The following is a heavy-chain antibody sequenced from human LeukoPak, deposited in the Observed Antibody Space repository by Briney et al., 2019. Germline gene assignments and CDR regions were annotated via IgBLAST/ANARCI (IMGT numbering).Heavy chain of an antibody. CDR1: GYSFTSYW. CDR3: ARQTAMGRSGDY. Sequence: GESLKISCKASGYSFTSYWIGWVRQMPGKGLEWMGIIDPSDSETRYTPSLQGQVTISADKSLSTAYLQWNSLKASDTAMYYCARQTAMGRSGDYWGQGTLVTVSS. D-gene: IGHD5-18*01. J-gene: IGHJ4*02. CDR2: IDPSDSET. V-gene: IGHV5-51*01.